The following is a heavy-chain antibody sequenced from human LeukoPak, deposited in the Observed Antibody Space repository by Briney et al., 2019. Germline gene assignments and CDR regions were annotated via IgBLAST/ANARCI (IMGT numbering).Heavy chain of an antibody. CDR1: GYTFTSYD. D-gene: IGHD5-18*01. CDR3: ARDAVSSIQLCNEMDY. J-gene: IGHJ4*02. CDR2: MNPNSGNT. Sequence: ASVKVSCKASGYTFTSYDINWVRQATGQGLEWMGWMNPNSGNTGYAQKFQGRVTMTRNTSISTAYMELSRLRSDDTAVYYCARDAVSSIQLCNEMDYWGQGTLVTVSS. V-gene: IGHV1-8*01.